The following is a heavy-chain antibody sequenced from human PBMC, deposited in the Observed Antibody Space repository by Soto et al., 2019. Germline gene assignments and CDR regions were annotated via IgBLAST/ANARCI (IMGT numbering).Heavy chain of an antibody. V-gene: IGHV4-61*01. Sequence: SETLSLTCTVSGDSISGTSSYWSWIRQPPGKGLEWLAYIYDDGSANYNPSLKSRATISLDMSKNQFSLKLTSVTAADTAVYYCARDKYRSGGSCRKNWFDPWGQGTLVTVSS. D-gene: IGHD2-15*01. CDR2: IYDDGSA. CDR1: GDSISGTSSY. J-gene: IGHJ5*02. CDR3: ARDKYRSGGSCRKNWFDP.